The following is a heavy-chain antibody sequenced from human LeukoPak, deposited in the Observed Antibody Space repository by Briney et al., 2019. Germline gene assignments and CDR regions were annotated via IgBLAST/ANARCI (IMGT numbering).Heavy chain of an antibody. CDR3: AREFSGTSIAARVFDS. D-gene: IGHD6-6*01. CDR1: GGSITSYY. CDR2: IHTSGST. J-gene: IGHJ4*02. V-gene: IGHV4-4*07. Sequence: SETLFLTCTVSGGSITSYYWSYIRQPAGKGLEWIGRIHTSGSTNYNPSLKSRVTMSVDTSKNQFSLKLSSVTAADTAIYYCAREFSGTSIAARVFDSWGQGTLVTVSS.